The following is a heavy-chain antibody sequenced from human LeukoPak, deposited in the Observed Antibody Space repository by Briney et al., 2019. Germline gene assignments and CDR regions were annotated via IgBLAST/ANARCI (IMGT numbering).Heavy chain of an antibody. CDR1: GYTFTSYA. CDR3: ARASDYVWGSYPTDY. J-gene: IGHJ4*02. D-gene: IGHD3-16*02. Sequence: GASVKVSCKASGYTFTSYAMHWVRQAPGQRLEWMGWINPDNGNTAYSQKFQGRVTITRDTSTSTAYMELSSLRSEDTAVYYCARASDYVWGSYPTDYWGQGTLVTVSS. V-gene: IGHV1-3*01. CDR2: INPDNGNT.